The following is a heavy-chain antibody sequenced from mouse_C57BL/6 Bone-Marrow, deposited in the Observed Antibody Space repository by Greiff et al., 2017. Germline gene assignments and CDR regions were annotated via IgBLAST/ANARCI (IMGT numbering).Heavy chain of an antibody. CDR1: GYAFSSSW. D-gene: IGHD1-1*01. J-gene: IGHJ2*01. CDR2: IYPGDGAT. Sequence: VQLVESGPELVKPGASVKISCKASGYAFSSSWMNWVKQRPGKGLEWIGRIYPGDGATNYNGKFKGKATLTADKSSRTAYMHLSSLTSEDSAVYFCALMYYCGSSFYFDYWGQGTTLTVSA. V-gene: IGHV1-82*01. CDR3: ALMYYCGSSFYFDY.